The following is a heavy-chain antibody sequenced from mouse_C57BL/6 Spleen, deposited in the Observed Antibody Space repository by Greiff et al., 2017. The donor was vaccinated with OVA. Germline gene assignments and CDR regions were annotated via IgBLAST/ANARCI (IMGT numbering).Heavy chain of an antibody. CDR2: INPSSGYT. CDR1: GYTFTSYW. J-gene: IGHJ4*01. CDR3: ASPSRVLTRAYAMDY. Sequence: QVQLQQSGAELAKPGASVKLSCKASGYTFTSYWMHWVKQRPGQGLEWIGYINPSSGYTKYNQKFKDKATLTADKSSSTAYMQLGSLTYEDSAVYCCASPSRVLTRAYAMDYWGQGTSVTVSS. V-gene: IGHV1-7*01. D-gene: IGHD1-1*01.